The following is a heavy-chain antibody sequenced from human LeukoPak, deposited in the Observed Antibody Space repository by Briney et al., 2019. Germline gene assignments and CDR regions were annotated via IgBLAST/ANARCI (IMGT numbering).Heavy chain of an antibody. Sequence: ASVKVSCKASGYTFTSYAMHWVRQAPGQRLEWMGWINAGNGNTKYSQKLQGRVTMTTDTSTSTAYMELRSLRSDDTAVYYCARGGGWATYESSGFDYWGQGTLVTVSS. CDR2: INAGNGNT. J-gene: IGHJ4*02. CDR1: GYTFTSYA. CDR3: ARGGGWATYESSGFDY. V-gene: IGHV1-3*01. D-gene: IGHD3-22*01.